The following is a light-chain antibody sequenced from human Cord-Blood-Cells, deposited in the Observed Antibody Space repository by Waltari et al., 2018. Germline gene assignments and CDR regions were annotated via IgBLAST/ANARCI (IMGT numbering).Light chain of an antibody. CDR3: EQYYSTPLT. Sequence: DIVMTQSPDSLAVSLGERATIHCKSSQSVLYSSNNKNYLARYQQKPGPPPKLLICWASTRVPGVPYRFCVIGSQTDFTLTISSLRAKDVAVYNCEQYYSTPLTFGGGTKVEIK. CDR2: WAS. J-gene: IGKJ4*01. V-gene: IGKV4-1*01. CDR1: QSVLYSSNNKNY.